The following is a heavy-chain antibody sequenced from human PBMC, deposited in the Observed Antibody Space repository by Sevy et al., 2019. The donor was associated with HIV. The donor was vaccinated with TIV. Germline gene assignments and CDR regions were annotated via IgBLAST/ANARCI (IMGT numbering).Heavy chain of an antibody. CDR2: IYYSGST. CDR1: GGSVSSGSYY. J-gene: IGHJ5*02. V-gene: IGHV4-61*01. CDR3: ARGYCSSTSYYTVATIWNWFDP. Sequence: SETLSLTCTVSGGSVSSGSYYWSWIRQPPGKGLEWIGYIYYSGSTIYNPSLKSRVTISVDTSKNQFSLKLSSVTAADTAVYYCARGYCSSTSYYTVATIWNWFDPWGQGTLVTVSS. D-gene: IGHD2-2*02.